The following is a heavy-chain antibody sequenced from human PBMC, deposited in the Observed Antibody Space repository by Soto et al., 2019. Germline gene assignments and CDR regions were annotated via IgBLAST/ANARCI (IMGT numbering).Heavy chain of an antibody. CDR3: AKDFIGSVADFFDC. V-gene: IGHV3-23*01. CDR2: ISGSGGNT. Sequence: EVHLLESGGGLVQPGGSLRLSCAASGFTFSTYAMGWLRQAPGKGLEWVAGISGSGGNTYYADSVKGRFTVSRDNARNTLHLQMNGLRVEDTAVYYCAKDFIGSVADFFDCWGQGTLVTVSS. CDR1: GFTFSTYA. D-gene: IGHD2-15*01. J-gene: IGHJ4*02.